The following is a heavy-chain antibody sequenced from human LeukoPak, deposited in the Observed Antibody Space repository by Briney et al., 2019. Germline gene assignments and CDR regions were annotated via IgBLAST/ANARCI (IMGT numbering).Heavy chain of an antibody. Sequence: GGSLRLSCKTSGFIFSDFGMSWVRQAPGKGLEWVSSISSSSSYIYYADSVKGRFTISRDNAKNSLYLQMNSLRAEDTAVYYCARWEAAAGPFDYWGQGTLVTVSS. D-gene: IGHD6-13*01. CDR1: GFIFSDFG. V-gene: IGHV3-21*01. CDR2: ISSSSSYI. CDR3: ARWEAAAGPFDY. J-gene: IGHJ4*02.